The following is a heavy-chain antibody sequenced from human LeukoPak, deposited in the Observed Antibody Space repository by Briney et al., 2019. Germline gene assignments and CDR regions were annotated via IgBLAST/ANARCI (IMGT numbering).Heavy chain of an antibody. CDR2: INPNSGGT. D-gene: IGHD2-21*02. V-gene: IGHV1-2*02. Sequence: ASVKVSCKASGYTFTSYFIHWVRQAPGQGLEWMGWINPNSGGTNYAQKFQDRVTMTRDTSISTVYMKLSRLRSDDTAVYYCAREDCGGDCYHYWGQGTLVTVSS. CDR3: AREDCGGDCYHY. J-gene: IGHJ4*02. CDR1: GYTFTSYF.